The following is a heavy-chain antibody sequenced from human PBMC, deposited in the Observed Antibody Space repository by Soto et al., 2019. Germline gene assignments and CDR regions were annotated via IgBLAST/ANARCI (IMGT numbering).Heavy chain of an antibody. Sequence: QVQLVQSGAEVKKPGSSVKVSCKASGGTFSSYGISWVRQAPGQGLEWMGGIIPIFGTANYAQKFQGRVTINADESTRTAYMELSSLRSEDTAVYYCARSAQPRDYYYGMDVWGQGTTVTVSS. CDR1: GGTFSSYG. V-gene: IGHV1-69*12. J-gene: IGHJ6*02. CDR3: ARSAQPRDYYYGMDV. CDR2: IIPIFGTA.